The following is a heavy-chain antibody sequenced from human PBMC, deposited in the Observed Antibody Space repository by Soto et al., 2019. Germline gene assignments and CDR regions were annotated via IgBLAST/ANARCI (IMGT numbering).Heavy chain of an antibody. J-gene: IGHJ4*02. Sequence: PSETLSLTCTVSGGSISSYYWSWIRQPPGKGLEWIGYMHYSGSTNYNPSLKSRVTISVGTSKNQFSLNLSSVTAADTAVYYCARDYYDGLEFWGQGILVTVSS. CDR2: MHYSGST. V-gene: IGHV4-59*01. CDR3: ARDYYDGLEF. D-gene: IGHD3-22*01. CDR1: GGSISSYY.